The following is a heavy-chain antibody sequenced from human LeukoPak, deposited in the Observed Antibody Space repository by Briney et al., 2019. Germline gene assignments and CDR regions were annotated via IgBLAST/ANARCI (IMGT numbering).Heavy chain of an antibody. CDR3: VKDKYYGSGSPTFDY. J-gene: IGHJ4*02. Sequence: PGGSLRLSCAASGFTVSSNYMSWVRQAPGKGLEWVSVIYSGGSTYYADSVKGRFTISRDNSKNTLYLQMSSLRAEDTAVYYCVKDKYYGSGSPTFDYWGQGTLVTVSS. V-gene: IGHV3-66*01. D-gene: IGHD3-10*01. CDR1: GFTVSSNY. CDR2: IYSGGST.